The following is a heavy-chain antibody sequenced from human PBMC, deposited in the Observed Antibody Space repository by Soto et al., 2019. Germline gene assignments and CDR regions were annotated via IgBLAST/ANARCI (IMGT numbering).Heavy chain of an antibody. D-gene: IGHD6-6*01. CDR3: ARGRHSSFDI. Sequence: PSQTLSLTCAISGDSLFINGVAWNWIRQSPSRGLEWLGRTYYRSKWSNDYTLSLKSRITINPDTSKNQFSLQLNSVTPEDTAVYYCARGRHSSFDIWGQGTMVTVSS. J-gene: IGHJ3*02. V-gene: IGHV6-1*01. CDR1: GDSLFINGVA. CDR2: TYYRSKWSN.